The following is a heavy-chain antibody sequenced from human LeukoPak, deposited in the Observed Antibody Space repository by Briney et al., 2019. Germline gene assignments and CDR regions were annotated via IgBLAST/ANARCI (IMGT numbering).Heavy chain of an antibody. CDR1: GFTFSDYY. V-gene: IGHV3-11*04. J-gene: IGHJ4*02. D-gene: IGHD3-9*01. CDR3: ARGGGGYDILTG. Sequence: GGSLRLSCAASGFTFSDYYMSWIRQAPGKGLEWVAYITSSGDDIYYADSVKGRFTISRDNAKNALFLRMSSLRAEDTAVYYCARGGGGYDILTGWGQGTLVTVSS. CDR2: ITSSGDDI.